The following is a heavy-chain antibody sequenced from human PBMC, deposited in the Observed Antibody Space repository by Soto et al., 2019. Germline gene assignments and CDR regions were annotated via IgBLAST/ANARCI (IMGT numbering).Heavy chain of an antibody. Sequence: QITLNESGPTVVKPTETLTLTCTFSGFSLTTSGVGVGWVRQSPGKAPEWLAFIYCDDDKRYSTSLKSMLTISKDTSKNQVVLTMANVDPADTATYYCAHRVLRAVFGLVTTTAIYFDFWGQGTPVVVSS. CDR3: AHRVLRAVFGLVTTTAIYFDF. J-gene: IGHJ4*02. V-gene: IGHV2-5*02. CDR1: GFSLTTSGVG. D-gene: IGHD3-3*01. CDR2: IYCDDDK.